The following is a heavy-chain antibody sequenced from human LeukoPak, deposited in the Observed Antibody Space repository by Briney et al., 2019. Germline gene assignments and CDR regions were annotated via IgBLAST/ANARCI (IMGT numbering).Heavy chain of an antibody. Sequence: GASLKISCKGSGYSFTSYWIGWVRQMPGKGLEWMGIIYPGDSDTRYSPSFQGQVTISADKSISTAYLQWRSLKASDTAMYYCARHITMVRGVIISGFDPWGQGTLVTVSS. D-gene: IGHD3-10*01. J-gene: IGHJ5*02. CDR3: ARHITMVRGVIISGFDP. CDR1: GYSFTSYW. CDR2: IYPGDSDT. V-gene: IGHV5-51*01.